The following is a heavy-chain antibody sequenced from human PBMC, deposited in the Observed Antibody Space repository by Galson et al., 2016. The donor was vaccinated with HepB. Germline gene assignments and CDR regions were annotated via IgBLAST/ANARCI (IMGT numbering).Heavy chain of an antibody. Sequence: SLRLSCAASGFNFSNYAMSWVRQAPGKGLEWVYSIRRSGYNTNYADSVKGRFTISRDNAKNTLSLQMRSLRAEDTAVYYCAKDAVAYCGRGCYFDYWGQGTLVTVSS. CDR1: GFNFSNYA. CDR2: IRRSGYNT. CDR3: AKDAVAYCGRGCYFDY. V-gene: IGHV3-23*01. D-gene: IGHD2-21*01. J-gene: IGHJ4*02.